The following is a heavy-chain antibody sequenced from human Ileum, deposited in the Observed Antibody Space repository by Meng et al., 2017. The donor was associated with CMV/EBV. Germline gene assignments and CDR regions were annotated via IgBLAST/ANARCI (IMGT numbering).Heavy chain of an antibody. V-gene: IGHV3-73*01. Sequence: GVLKISCAASGFTFSDSPMHWVRQASGRGLEWVGRIRSKAHTYATAYAASVKGRFTISRDDSKNTAYLQMNSLKTEDTAVYYSMAQSDYWGQGTLVTVSS. CDR3: MAQSDY. J-gene: IGHJ4*02. CDR1: GFTFSDSP. CDR2: IRSKAHTYAT.